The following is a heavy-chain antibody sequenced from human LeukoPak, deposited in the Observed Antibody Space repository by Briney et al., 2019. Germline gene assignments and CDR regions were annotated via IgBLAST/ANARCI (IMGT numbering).Heavy chain of an antibody. CDR1: GFTFSSYS. CDR2: ISSSSSTI. CDR3: ARGVVPAAIRHDAFDI. Sequence: GGSLRLSCAASGFTFSSYSMNWVRQAPGKGLEWVSYISSSSSTIYYADSVKGRFTISRDNAKNSLYLQMNSLRAEDTAVYYCARGVVPAAIRHDAFDIWGQGTMVTVSS. V-gene: IGHV3-48*01. J-gene: IGHJ3*02. D-gene: IGHD2-2*02.